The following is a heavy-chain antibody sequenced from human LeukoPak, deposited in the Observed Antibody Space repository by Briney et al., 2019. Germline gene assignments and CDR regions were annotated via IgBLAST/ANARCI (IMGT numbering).Heavy chain of an antibody. V-gene: IGHV4-39*07. D-gene: IGHD6-6*01. Sequence: SETLSLTCTVSGGSITSDYWNWIRQPPGKGLEWIGSIYYSGSTYYNPSLKSRVTISVDTSKNQFSLKLSSVTAADTAVYYCARDDSSSSAFDYWGQGTLVTVSS. CDR3: ARDDSSSSAFDY. CDR1: GGSITSDY. J-gene: IGHJ4*02. CDR2: IYYSGST.